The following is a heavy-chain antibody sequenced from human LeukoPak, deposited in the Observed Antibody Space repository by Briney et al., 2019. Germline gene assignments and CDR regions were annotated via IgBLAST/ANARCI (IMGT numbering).Heavy chain of an antibody. CDR1: GFTFGDYA. CDR2: IRSKIYGGTP. V-gene: IGHV3-49*04. J-gene: IGHJ4*02. Sequence: GGSLRLSCTTSGFTFGDYAMTGVRQAPGKGLEWVGFIRSKIYGGTPEYAASVKGRFTISRDDYKGIAYLQMNSLKTEDTGVYYCTRDQTPYYWGQGTLVTVSS. CDR3: TRDQTPYY.